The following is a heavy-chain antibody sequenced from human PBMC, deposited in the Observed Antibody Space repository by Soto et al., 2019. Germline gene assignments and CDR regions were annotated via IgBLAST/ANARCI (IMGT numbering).Heavy chain of an antibody. CDR1: GFTFSNYG. CDR3: ARDRTSSSSFYYGVDV. Sequence: QVQLVESGGGVVQPGRSLRLSCAASGFTFSNYGMHWVRQAPGKGLEWVAHTSYDDSNKYYADYVKGRFTISRDNSKNSLSLHMDSLRADDTAIYYCARDRTSSSSFYYGVDVWGQGTAVTVSS. CDR2: TSYDDSNK. D-gene: IGHD6-6*01. J-gene: IGHJ6*02. V-gene: IGHV3-30*03.